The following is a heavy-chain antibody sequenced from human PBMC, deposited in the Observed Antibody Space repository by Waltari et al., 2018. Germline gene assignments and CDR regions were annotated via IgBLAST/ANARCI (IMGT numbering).Heavy chain of an antibody. J-gene: IGHJ5*02. CDR3: AKPFYNWDDPLES. CDR2: ISVSGDT. V-gene: IGHV3-23*01. CDR1: GFHFITHA. Sequence: EVQLLESGGDLVQPGGSLRLSGGASGFHFITHAVSWVRQAPGKGLEWVSSISVSGDTYYADSVKGRFTISRDNSDKTVYLQINRLRADDTAVYYCAKPFYNWDDPLESWGQGTLVTVSS. D-gene: IGHD1-20*01.